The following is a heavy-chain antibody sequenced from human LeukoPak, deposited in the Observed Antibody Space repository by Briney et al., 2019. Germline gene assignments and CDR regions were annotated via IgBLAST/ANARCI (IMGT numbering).Heavy chain of an antibody. Sequence: SETLSLTCAVYAGSFSGYYWSWIRQPPGKGREWIGEINHSGSTNYNPSLKSRVTISVDTSKNQFSLNLSSVTAADTAVYYCARAEIKLYNQRRYYFDYWGQGTLVTVSS. CDR3: ARAEIKLYNQRRYYFDY. CDR2: INHSGST. D-gene: IGHD3-16*02. J-gene: IGHJ4*02. CDR1: AGSFSGYY. V-gene: IGHV4-34*01.